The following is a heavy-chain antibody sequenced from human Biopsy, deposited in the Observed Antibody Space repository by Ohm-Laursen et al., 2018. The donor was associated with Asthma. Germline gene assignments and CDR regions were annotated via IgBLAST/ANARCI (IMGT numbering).Heavy chain of an antibody. J-gene: IGHJ6*02. CDR1: GFTFSSYG. D-gene: IGHD4-17*01. CDR3: AREGGDYLSGYYYYYGMDV. Sequence: SLRLSCTASGFTFSSYGMHWVRQAPGKGLEWVAIISYDGSNKYYADSVKGRFTISRDNSKNTLYLQMNSLRAEDTAVYYCAREGGDYLSGYYYYYGMDVWGQGTTVTVSS. V-gene: IGHV3-30*03. CDR2: ISYDGSNK.